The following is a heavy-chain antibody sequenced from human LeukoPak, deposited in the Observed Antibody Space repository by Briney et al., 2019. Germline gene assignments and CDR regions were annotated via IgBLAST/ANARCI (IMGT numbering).Heavy chain of an antibody. CDR2: ISTYNGNT. Sequence: ASVKVSCKASAYTFTSYGISWVRQAPGQGLEWMGWISTYNGNTNYAQKFQGRVTITADKSTSTAYMELSSLRSEDTAVYYCARESGYYYDSSGFFDYWGQGTLVTVSS. V-gene: IGHV1-18*01. J-gene: IGHJ4*02. CDR1: AYTFTSYG. D-gene: IGHD3-22*01. CDR3: ARESGYYYDSSGFFDY.